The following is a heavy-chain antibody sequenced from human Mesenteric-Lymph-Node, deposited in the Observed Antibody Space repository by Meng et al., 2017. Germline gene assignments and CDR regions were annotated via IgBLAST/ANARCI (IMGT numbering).Heavy chain of an antibody. V-gene: IGHV3-23*01. Sequence: GGSLRLSCATSGFTFSNYAMHWVRQAPGKGLEWASPISGSGESTHSGDSVTRDNSGNTLDLQMNTLGAEDTAIYYCTKAFSKAYCNGDCYIIQHWGQGTLVTVSS. CDR3: TKAFSKAYCNGDCYIIQH. D-gene: IGHD2-21*02. CDR1: GFTFSNYA. J-gene: IGHJ1*01. CDR2: ISGSGEST.